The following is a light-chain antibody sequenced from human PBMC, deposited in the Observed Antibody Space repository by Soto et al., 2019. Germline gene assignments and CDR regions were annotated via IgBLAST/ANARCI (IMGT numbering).Light chain of an antibody. CDR2: DVT. CDR3: SSYTRNNTLGVL. V-gene: IGLV2-14*03. J-gene: IGLJ2*01. Sequence: QSALTQPASVSGSPGQSITISCTGTSSDVGGYNYVSWYQHHPGKAPKLMIYDVTNRPSGISTRFSGSKSGNTASLTISGLQAEDEADYYCSSYTRNNTLGVLFGGGTKLTVL. CDR1: SSDVGGYNY.